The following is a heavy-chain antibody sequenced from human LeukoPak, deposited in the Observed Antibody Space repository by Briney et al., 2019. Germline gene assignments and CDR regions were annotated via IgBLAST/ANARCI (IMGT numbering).Heavy chain of an antibody. V-gene: IGHV3-33*06. Sequence: PGGSLRLSCAASGFTFSSYGMHWVRQAPGKGLEWVAVIWYDGSNKYYADSVKGRFTISRDNSKNTLYLQMNSLRAEDTAVYYCAKKFRGTTVISGDYFDYWGQGTLVTVSS. CDR1: GFTFSSYG. D-gene: IGHD4-17*01. CDR3: AKKFRGTTVISGDYFDY. J-gene: IGHJ4*02. CDR2: IWYDGSNK.